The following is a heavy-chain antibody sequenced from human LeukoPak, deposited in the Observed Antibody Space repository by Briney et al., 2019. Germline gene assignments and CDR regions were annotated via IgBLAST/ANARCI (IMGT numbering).Heavy chain of an antibody. CDR3: ARARPNWNPPDY. D-gene: IGHD1-1*01. Sequence: SETLSLTCTVSGGSIRSSYYYWGWIRQPPGKGLEWIGSIYDSGSTYYNPSLKSRVTISEDTSKNQFSLKLNPVTAADTAVYFCARARPNWNPPDYWGQGTLVTVSS. J-gene: IGHJ4*02. V-gene: IGHV4-39*07. CDR1: GGSIRSSYYY. CDR2: IYDSGST.